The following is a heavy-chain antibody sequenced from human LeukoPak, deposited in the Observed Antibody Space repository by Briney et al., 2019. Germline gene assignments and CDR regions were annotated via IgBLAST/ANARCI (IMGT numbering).Heavy chain of an antibody. CDR3: AGGLFQTEFDY. D-gene: IGHD3-22*01. Sequence: GGSLRLSCAASGFTFSTYAMSWVRQAPGKGLEWVSAIGGSGGSTYYADSVKGRFTISRDNSKNTLYLQMNSLRAEDTAVYYCAGGLFQTEFDYWGQGTLVTVSS. CDR1: GFTFSTYA. J-gene: IGHJ4*02. CDR2: IGGSGGST. V-gene: IGHV3-23*01.